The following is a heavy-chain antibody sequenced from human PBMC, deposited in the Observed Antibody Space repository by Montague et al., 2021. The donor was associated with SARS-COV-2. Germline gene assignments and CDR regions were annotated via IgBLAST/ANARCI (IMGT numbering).Heavy chain of an antibody. CDR3: ARLGDGVVPSPRLGVVPYLSFYYLGF. V-gene: IGHV4-34*01. J-gene: IGHJ6*03. D-gene: IGHD2-15*01. CDR1: GGSFSTYS. Sequence: SETLSLTCAVHGGSFSTYSWNWIRQPPGKGLEWIGEIHHGGSTNYNPSLKSRVTISADTSKKQFSLKLTSVAAADTAVYYCARLGDGVVPSPRLGVVPYLSFYYLGFWGKGNKVTVSS. CDR2: IHHGGST.